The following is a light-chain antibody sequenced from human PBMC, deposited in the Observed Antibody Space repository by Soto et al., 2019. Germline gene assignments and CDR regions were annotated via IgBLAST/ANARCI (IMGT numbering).Light chain of an antibody. J-gene: IGKJ2*01. V-gene: IGKV1-39*01. CDR1: QDISNY. CDR3: QQTYSTTHS. CDR2: DAS. Sequence: DIQMTQSPSSLSASVGDRVTITCQASQDISNYLNWYQQKPGKAPKLLIYDASNLESGVPTRFSGSGSGTDFTLTITSLQPEDFATYYCQQTYSTTHSFGQGTKVDIK.